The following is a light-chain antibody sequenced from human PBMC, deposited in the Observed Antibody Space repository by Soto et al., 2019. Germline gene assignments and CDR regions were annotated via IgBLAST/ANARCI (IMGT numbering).Light chain of an antibody. Sequence: DIQMTQSPSSLSASVGDRVTITCRASQGISNSLAWYQQKPGKVPQLLIYGASTLQSGVPTRFSGSGSGTDFTLTISNLQPEDVATYYCQKYYAALITFGPGTRVHIK. CDR2: GAS. CDR1: QGISNS. CDR3: QKYYAALIT. V-gene: IGKV1-27*01. J-gene: IGKJ3*01.